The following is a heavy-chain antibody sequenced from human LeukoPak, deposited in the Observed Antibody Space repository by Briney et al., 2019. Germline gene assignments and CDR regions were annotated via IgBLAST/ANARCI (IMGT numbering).Heavy chain of an antibody. J-gene: IGHJ6*02. D-gene: IGHD3-16*01. Sequence: GGSLRLSCAVSGLTFNNYAMSWVRQAPGRGLEWVSAISKSGDHTYYAASAKGRFTIYRDNSKNTQYLQMNSLRAEDTAVYYCATSWGPDTSAFRWGRDGMDVWGQGTTVIVS. V-gene: IGHV3-23*01. CDR1: GLTFNNYA. CDR3: ATSWGPDTSAFRWGRDGMDV. CDR2: ISKSGDHT.